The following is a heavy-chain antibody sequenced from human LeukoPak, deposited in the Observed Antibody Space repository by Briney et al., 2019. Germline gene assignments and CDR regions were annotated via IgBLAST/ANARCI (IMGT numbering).Heavy chain of an antibody. CDR1: GFTFSDYY. Sequence: GGSLRLSCAASGFTFSDYYMSWIRQAPGKGLEWVSYIGSSGSTIYYADSVKGRFTISRDNAKNSLYLQMNSLRAEDTAVYYCAREADSSGYYPLAYFDYWGQGTLVTVSS. CDR3: AREADSSGYYPLAYFDY. V-gene: IGHV3-11*01. J-gene: IGHJ4*02. D-gene: IGHD3-22*01. CDR2: IGSSGSTI.